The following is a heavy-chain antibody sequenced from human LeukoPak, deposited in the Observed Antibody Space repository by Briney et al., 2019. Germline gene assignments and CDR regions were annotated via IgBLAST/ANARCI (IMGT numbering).Heavy chain of an antibody. D-gene: IGHD6-13*01. V-gene: IGHV4-59*01. Sequence: PSETLSLTCTVSGGSISSYYWSWIRQPPGKGLEWIGYIYYSGSTNYNPSLKSRVTISVDTSKNQFSLKLSSVTAADTAVYYCARSPLPHSSSWSNPIDYWGQGTLVTVSS. CDR1: GGSISSYY. CDR2: IYYSGST. J-gene: IGHJ4*02. CDR3: ARSPLPHSSSWSNPIDY.